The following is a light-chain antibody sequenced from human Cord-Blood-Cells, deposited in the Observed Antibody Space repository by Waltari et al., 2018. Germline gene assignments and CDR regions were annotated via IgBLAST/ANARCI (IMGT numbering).Light chain of an antibody. CDR3: CSYAGSYTLYV. Sequence: QSALTQPRLVSGSPGQSVTIPCTVTSSDVGGYNSVHWYQQRPGKAPKLMIYDVSKRPSGVPDRFSGSKSGNTASLTISGLQAEDEADYYCCSYAGSYTLYVFGTGTKVTVL. CDR1: SSDVGGYNS. J-gene: IGLJ1*01. V-gene: IGLV2-11*01. CDR2: DVS.